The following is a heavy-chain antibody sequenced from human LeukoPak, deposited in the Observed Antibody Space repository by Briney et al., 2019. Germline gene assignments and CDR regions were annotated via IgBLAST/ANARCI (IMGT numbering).Heavy chain of an antibody. CDR1: GFTFSSYS. J-gene: IGHJ6*03. Sequence: SGGSLRLSCAASGFTFSSYSMNWVRQAPGKGLEWVSSISSSSSYIYYADSVKGRFTISRDNAKNSLYLQMNSLRAEDTAVYYCARALAAAGTVLFYYYMDVWGKGTTVTVSS. V-gene: IGHV3-21*01. CDR3: ARALAAAGTVLFYYYMDV. CDR2: ISSSSSYI. D-gene: IGHD6-13*01.